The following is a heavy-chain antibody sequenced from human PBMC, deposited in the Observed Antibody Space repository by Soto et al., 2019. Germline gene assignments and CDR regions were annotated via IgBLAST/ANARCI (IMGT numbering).Heavy chain of an antibody. Sequence: QVQLQESGPGLVKPSETLSLTCTGSGDSIRRYYWSWIRLSPGKGLEWIGYIYYSGETNYNPSVKSRVTISVDRTKNQFPLKLSSVTAADTAVYYCARDKGGEVLKGSGMDVWGQGTTVTVSS. V-gene: IGHV4-59*01. CDR1: GDSIRRYY. CDR2: IYYSGET. J-gene: IGHJ6*02. D-gene: IGHD3-10*01. CDR3: ARDKGGEVLKGSGMDV.